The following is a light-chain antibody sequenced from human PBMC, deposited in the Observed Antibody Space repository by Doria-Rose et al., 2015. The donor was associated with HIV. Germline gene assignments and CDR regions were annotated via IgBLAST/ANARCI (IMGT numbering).Light chain of an antibody. CDR1: QSLLYTSKNY. CDR3: QQYYDTPS. V-gene: IGKV4-1*01. CDR2: WAS. Sequence: TQSPESLGMSLGERATFNCKSNQSLLYTSKNYLAWYQQKPGQPPKLLIYWASTRRSGVPARFSGSGSGTDFTLTISSLEAEDVAVYYCQQYYDTPSFGPGTTVDIK. J-gene: IGKJ3*01.